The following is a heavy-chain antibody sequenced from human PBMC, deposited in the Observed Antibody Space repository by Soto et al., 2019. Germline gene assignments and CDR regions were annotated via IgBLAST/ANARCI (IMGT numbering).Heavy chain of an antibody. CDR2: TRHDGSNT. CDR1: GFNFRGYG. D-gene: IGHD1-26*01. J-gene: IGHJ4*02. CDR3: ARDGVGATTYFGYFDV. V-gene: IGHV3-30*02. Sequence: QPGGSLRLSCAASGFNFRGYGMHWVRQAPGKGLEWVAITRHDGSNTYYADSVRGRFTISRDNSKNTLYLQMNSLRVEDTAVYYCARDGVGATTYFGYFDVWGPGTPVNVSS.